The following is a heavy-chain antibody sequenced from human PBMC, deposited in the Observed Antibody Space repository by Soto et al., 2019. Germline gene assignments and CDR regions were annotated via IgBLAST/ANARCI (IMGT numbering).Heavy chain of an antibody. CDR3: ARECSGSRAWPYYYYYGMDV. J-gene: IGHJ6*02. CDR2: IYYSGST. D-gene: IGHD3-10*02. V-gene: IGHV4-31*03. CDR1: GGSISSGGYY. Sequence: SETLSLTCTVSGGSISSGGYYWSWIRQHPGKGLEWIGYIYYSGSTYYNPSLKSRVTISVDTSKNQFSLKLSPVTAADTAVYYCARECSGSRAWPYYYYYGMDVWGQGTTVTVSS.